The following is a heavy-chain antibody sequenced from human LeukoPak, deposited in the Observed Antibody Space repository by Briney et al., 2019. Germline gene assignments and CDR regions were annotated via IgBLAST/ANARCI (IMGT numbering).Heavy chain of an antibody. CDR1: GFTFSPFT. D-gene: IGHD3-22*01. Sequence: GGTLRLSCAASGFTFSPFTMNWVRQAPGKGLEWVSGINGSDSSTYYADFVKGRFTISRDNSKNTLYLQMNSLRADDTAVYYCAKPYDSSAYRLFGYWGQGTLVTVSS. CDR2: INGSDSST. V-gene: IGHV3-23*01. J-gene: IGHJ4*02. CDR3: AKPYDSSAYRLFGY.